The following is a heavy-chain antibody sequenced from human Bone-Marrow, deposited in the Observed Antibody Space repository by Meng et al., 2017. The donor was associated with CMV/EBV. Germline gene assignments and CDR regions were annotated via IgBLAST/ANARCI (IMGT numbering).Heavy chain of an antibody. Sequence: KVSCKGSGYSFNSFNTYWIGWVRQMPGKGLEWMGIIYPGDSDTKYSPSFQGQVTISADKSINTPYLQWDSLKASDTAMYYCARRSSVPTGNWFDPWGQGTLVTAPQ. V-gene: IGHV5-51*01. CDR3: ARRSSVPTGNWFDP. J-gene: IGHJ5*02. CDR1: GYSFNSFNTYW. CDR2: IYPGDSDT.